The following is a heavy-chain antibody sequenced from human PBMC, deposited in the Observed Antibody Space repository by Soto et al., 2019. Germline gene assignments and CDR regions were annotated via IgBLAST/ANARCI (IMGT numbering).Heavy chain of an antibody. CDR1: GGSFSGYY. D-gene: IGHD5-18*01. CDR3: ARGRYSYGFDS. J-gene: IGHJ4*02. V-gene: IGHV4-34*01. CDR2: VNYSGGT. Sequence: QVQLQQRGAGLLKPSETLSLTCVVPGGSFSGYYWSWIRQPPGQGLEWIGEVNYSGGTNYNPSLGSRVIISLDTSKSQFSLRLNSMTAADTAVYFCARGRYSYGFDSWGQGNLVTVSS.